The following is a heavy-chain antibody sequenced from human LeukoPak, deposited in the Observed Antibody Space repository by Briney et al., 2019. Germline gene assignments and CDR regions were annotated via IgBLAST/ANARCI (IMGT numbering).Heavy chain of an antibody. D-gene: IGHD5-18*01. V-gene: IGHV4-4*02. Sequence: SETLSLTCAVSGGSISSSNWWSWVRQPPGKGLEWIGEIYHSGSTNYNPSLKSRVTISVDKSKNQFSLKLSSVTAADTAVYYCARDLEGWGYSYGYNGKDYMDVWGKGTTVTVSS. CDR3: ARDLEGWGYSYGYNGKDYMDV. CDR1: GGSISSSNW. CDR2: IYHSGST. J-gene: IGHJ6*03.